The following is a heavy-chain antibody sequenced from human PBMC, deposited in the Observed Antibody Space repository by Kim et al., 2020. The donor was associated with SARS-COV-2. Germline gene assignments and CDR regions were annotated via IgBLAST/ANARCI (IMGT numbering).Heavy chain of an antibody. CDR3: ARDYGDYPYYYYYGMDV. V-gene: IGHV4-61*01. Sequence: SETLSLTCTVSGGSVSSGSYYWSWIRQPPGKGLEWIGYIYYSGSTNYNPSLKSRVTISVDTSKNQFSLKLSSVTAADTAVYYCARDYGDYPYYYYYGMDVWGQGDTVTVSS. CDR1: GGSVSSGSYY. J-gene: IGHJ6*02. D-gene: IGHD4-17*01. CDR2: IYYSGST.